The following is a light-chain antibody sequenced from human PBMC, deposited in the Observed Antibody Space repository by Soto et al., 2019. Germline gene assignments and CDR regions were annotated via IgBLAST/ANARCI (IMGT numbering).Light chain of an antibody. CDR3: QQYNNWPPWT. CDR1: QSVSSN. CDR2: DAS. J-gene: IGKJ1*01. V-gene: IGKV3-15*01. Sequence: EIVMTQSPATLSVSPGERATLSCRASQSVSSNIAWYQQKPGQAPRLLINDASTRAAGVPARFSGSGSGTEFTLTISSLQSEDFAVYYCQQYNNWPPWTFGQGTKVDIK.